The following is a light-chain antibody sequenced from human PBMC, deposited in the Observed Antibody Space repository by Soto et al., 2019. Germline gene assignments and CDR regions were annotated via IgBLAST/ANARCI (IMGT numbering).Light chain of an antibody. CDR3: SSYAGRVV. CDR1: GSDVGSYNL. CDR2: EGT. J-gene: IGLJ2*01. Sequence: QSALTQPASVSGSPGQSITISCTGTGSDVGSYNLVSWYQQHPGKAPKLIIYEGTHRPSGVSNRFSGSKSGNTASLTISGLQAEDEAHYYCSSYAGRVVFGGGTKVTVL. V-gene: IGLV2-23*01.